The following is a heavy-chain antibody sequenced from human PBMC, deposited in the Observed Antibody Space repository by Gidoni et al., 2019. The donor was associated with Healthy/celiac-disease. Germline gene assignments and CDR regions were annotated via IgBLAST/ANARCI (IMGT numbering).Heavy chain of an antibody. CDR3: ARDSYYDSSGAANGD. D-gene: IGHD3-22*01. V-gene: IGHV3-30-3*01. CDR2: ISYDGSNK. J-gene: IGHJ4*02. CDR1: SSYA. Sequence: SSYAMHWVRQAPGKGLEWVAVISYDGSNKYYADAVKGRFTIPRDNSKNTLYLQMNSLRAEDTAVYYCARDSYYDSSGAANGDWGQGTLVTVSS.